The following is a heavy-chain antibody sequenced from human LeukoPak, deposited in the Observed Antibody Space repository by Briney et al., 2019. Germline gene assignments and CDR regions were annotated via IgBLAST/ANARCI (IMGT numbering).Heavy chain of an antibody. J-gene: IGHJ4*02. Sequence: GGSLRLSCAACGFTFSSYSMNWVRQGPGKGLEWVSYISSSSSTIYYADSVKGRFTISRDNAKNSLYLQMNSLRDEYTAVYYCARLSPSGSYPYDYWGQGTLVTVYS. V-gene: IGHV3-48*02. CDR3: ARLSPSGSYPYDY. CDR2: ISSSSSTI. D-gene: IGHD1-26*01. CDR1: GFTFSSYS.